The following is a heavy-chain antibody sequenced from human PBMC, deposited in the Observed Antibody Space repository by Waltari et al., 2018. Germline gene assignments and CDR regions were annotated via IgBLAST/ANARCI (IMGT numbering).Heavy chain of an antibody. V-gene: IGHV4-34*01. D-gene: IGHD3-22*01. CDR3: ARVPLYYYDSSGYFDY. CDR2: INHSGST. Sequence: GKGLEWIGEINHSGSTNYNPSLKSRVTISVDTSKNQFSLKLSSVTAADTAVYYCARVPLYYYDSSGYFDYWGQGTLVTVSS. J-gene: IGHJ4*02.